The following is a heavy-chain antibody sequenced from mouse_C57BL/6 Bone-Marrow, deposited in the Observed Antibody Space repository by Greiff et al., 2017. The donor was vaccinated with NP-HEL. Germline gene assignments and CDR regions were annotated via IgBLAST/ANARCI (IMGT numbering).Heavy chain of an antibody. CDR3: ATFITTVAYYFDY. D-gene: IGHD1-1*01. Sequence: QVHVKQPGTELVKPGASVKLSCKASGYTFTSYWMHWVKQRPGQGLEWIGNINPSNGGTNYNEKFKSKATLTVDKSSSTAYMQLSSLTSEDSAVYYCATFITTVAYYFDYWGQGTTLTVSS. CDR2: INPSNGGT. CDR1: GYTFTSYW. V-gene: IGHV1-53*01. J-gene: IGHJ2*01.